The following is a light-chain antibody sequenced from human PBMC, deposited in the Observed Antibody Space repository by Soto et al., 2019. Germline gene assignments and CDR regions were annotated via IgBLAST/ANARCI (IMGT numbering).Light chain of an antibody. CDR2: EVS. CDR1: GSDVGGYHY. J-gene: IGLJ1*01. V-gene: IGLV2-8*01. Sequence: QSALTQPPSASGSPGQSVTISCTGTGSDVGGYHYVSWYQQHPGKAPKVMIYEVSKRPSGVPDRFSGSKSGNTASLTVSGLQAEDEADYYCSSYADSNIYVFGTGNKVTVL. CDR3: SSYADSNIYV.